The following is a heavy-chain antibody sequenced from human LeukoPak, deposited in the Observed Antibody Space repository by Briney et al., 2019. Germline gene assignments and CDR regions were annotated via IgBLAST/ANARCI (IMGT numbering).Heavy chain of an antibody. V-gene: IGHV3-7*01. J-gene: IGHJ4*02. D-gene: IGHD6-19*01. CDR3: ERERAVAGRGDFDY. Sequence: PGGSLRLSCAASGFTFSSYWMIGVRQAPGKGLEWVANIKQDGREKYYVDSVKGRFTISRDNAKNSLYLQINSLRAENTAVYYCERERAVAGRGDFDYWGQGTLVTVSS. CDR1: GFTFSSYW. CDR2: IKQDGREK.